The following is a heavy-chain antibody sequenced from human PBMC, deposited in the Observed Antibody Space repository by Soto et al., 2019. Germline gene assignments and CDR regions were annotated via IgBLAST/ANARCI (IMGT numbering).Heavy chain of an antibody. J-gene: IGHJ5*02. V-gene: IGHV4-59*01. CDR2: IYYSGST. CDR1: GGSISSYY. CDR3: ARRLAELRYFDWPWFDP. Sequence: PSETLSLTCTVSGGSISSYYWSWIRQPPGKGLEWIGYIYYSGSTNYNPSLKSRVTISVDTSKNQFSLKLSSVTAADTAVYYCARRLAELRYFDWPWFDPWGQGTLVTVSS. D-gene: IGHD3-9*01.